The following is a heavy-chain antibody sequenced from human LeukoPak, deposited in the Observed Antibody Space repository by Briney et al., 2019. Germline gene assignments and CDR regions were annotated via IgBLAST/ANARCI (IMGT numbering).Heavy chain of an antibody. CDR2: IYPSGRT. D-gene: IGHD3-16*02. V-gene: IGHV4-4*07. CDR3: ARAVVYCDYVWGSYRFFDY. Sequence: SETLSLTCTVSGGSISNYYWSWIRQPAGKGLEGIGRIYPSGRTNDNLALKSGVTMSVDTSKNQCSLKLSSVSAADTAVYYCARAVVYCDYVWGSYRFFDYWGQGTLVTVSS. J-gene: IGHJ4*02. CDR1: GGSISNYY.